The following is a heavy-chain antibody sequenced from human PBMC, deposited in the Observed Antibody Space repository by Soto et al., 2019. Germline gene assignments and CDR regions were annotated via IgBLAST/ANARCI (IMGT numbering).Heavy chain of an antibody. CDR2: ITGSGDRT. Sequence: PGGSLRLSCAACGFTFSSYAMGGVRQAPEKGLEWVSSITGSGDRTYYADSVKGRFTISRDNSKNTLFLQMNSLRAEDTAIYYCVKGPLQTYSSAFFDCWGQGTLVTVSS. J-gene: IGHJ4*02. D-gene: IGHD5-12*01. CDR1: GFTFSSYA. CDR3: VKGPLQTYSSAFFDC. V-gene: IGHV3-23*01.